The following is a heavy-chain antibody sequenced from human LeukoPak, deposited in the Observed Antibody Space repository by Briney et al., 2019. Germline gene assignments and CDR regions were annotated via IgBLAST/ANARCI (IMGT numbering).Heavy chain of an antibody. V-gene: IGHV3-23*05. J-gene: IGHJ4*02. Sequence: GGSLRLSCAASGFTFSTYSMTWVRQRPGKGLEWVSSIYNSGSEIFYADSVKGRFTISRDNSNNMLYLQMNRLRAEDSAVYFCVKDIVSDSGWDLDYWGRGTLVTVSS. CDR3: VKDIVSDSGWDLDY. CDR2: IYNSGSEI. D-gene: IGHD6-19*01. CDR1: GFTFSTYS.